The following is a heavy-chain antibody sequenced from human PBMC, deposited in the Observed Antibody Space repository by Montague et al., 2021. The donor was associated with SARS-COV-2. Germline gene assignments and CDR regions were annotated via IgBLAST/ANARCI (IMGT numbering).Heavy chain of an antibody. CDR3: ARDQGYNWNDYYYYGMDV. D-gene: IGHD1-20*01. CDR1: GGSISSSSYY. V-gene: IGHV4-39*07. CDR2: LYYSGST. J-gene: IGHJ6*02. Sequence: SETLSLTCTVSGGSISSSSYYWGWIRQPPGKGLEWIGSLYYSGSTYYNLSLKSRVTISVDTSKYQFSLKLSSVTAADTAVYYCARDQGYNWNDYYYYGMDVWGQGTTVTVSS.